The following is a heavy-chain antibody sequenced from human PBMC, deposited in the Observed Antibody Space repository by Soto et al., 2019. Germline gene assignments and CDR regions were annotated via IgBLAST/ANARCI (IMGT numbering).Heavy chain of an antibody. CDR1: EFTLGKYT. V-gene: IGHV3-23*01. CDR2: SYSTGGT. J-gene: IGHJ4*02. CDR3: ARDREPDGIWTFDS. D-gene: IGHD2-15*01. Sequence: PLRLSCTASEFTLGKYTMCWVLKTPGKGLEWVAESYSTGGTEYADSVKGRFTISRDNSKNTLFLQMNSLGVEDTALYYCARDREPDGIWTFDSWGQGTLVTVSS.